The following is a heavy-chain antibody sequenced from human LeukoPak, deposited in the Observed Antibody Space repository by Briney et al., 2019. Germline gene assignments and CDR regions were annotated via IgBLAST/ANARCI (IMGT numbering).Heavy chain of an antibody. J-gene: IGHJ5*02. Sequence: ASVKVSCKASGYTFTSYDINWVRQATGQGLEWMGWMNPNSGNTGYAQKFQGRVTMTRNTSISTAYMELNSLRSEDTAVYYCASVYYDFWSGYFLVDPWGQGTLVTVSS. V-gene: IGHV1-8*01. CDR1: GYTFTSYD. CDR2: MNPNSGNT. D-gene: IGHD3-3*01. CDR3: ASVYYDFWSGYFLVDP.